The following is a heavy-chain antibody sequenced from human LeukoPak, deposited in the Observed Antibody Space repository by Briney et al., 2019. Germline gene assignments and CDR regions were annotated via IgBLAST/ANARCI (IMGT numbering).Heavy chain of an antibody. J-gene: IGHJ4*02. CDR3: ATVRSGWSPFDY. V-gene: IGHV1-24*01. D-gene: IGHD6-19*01. CDR1: GYTFTSYG. Sequence: GASVKVSCKASGYTFTSYGISWVRQAPGKGLEWMGGFDPEDGETIYAQKFQGGVTMTEDTSTDTAYMELSSLRSEDTAVYYCATVRSGWSPFDYWGQGTLVTVSS. CDR2: FDPEDGET.